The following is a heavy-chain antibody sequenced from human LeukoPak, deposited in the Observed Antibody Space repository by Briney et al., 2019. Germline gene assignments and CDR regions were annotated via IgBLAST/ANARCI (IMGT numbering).Heavy chain of an antibody. CDR3: ARDRSLRFLEWSDAFDI. CDR2: YXSGST. V-gene: IGHV4-59*01. Sequence: YXSGSTNYNPSLKSRVTISVDTSKNQFSLKLSSVTAADTAVYYCARDRSLRFLEWSDAFDIWGQGTMVTVSS. J-gene: IGHJ3*02. D-gene: IGHD3-3*01.